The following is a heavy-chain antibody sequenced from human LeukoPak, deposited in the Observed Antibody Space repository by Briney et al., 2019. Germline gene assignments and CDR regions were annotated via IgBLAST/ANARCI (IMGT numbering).Heavy chain of an antibody. Sequence: GGSLRLSCAASGFTVSSNSMSWVRQAPGKGLEWVSFIYSGDTHYSDSVKGRFTISRDHSKNTLYLQMNSLRAEDTAVYYCARRAGAYSHPYDYWGQGTLVTVSS. J-gene: IGHJ4*02. V-gene: IGHV3-53*01. D-gene: IGHD4/OR15-4a*01. CDR1: GFTVSSNS. CDR2: IYSGDT. CDR3: ARRAGAYSHPYDY.